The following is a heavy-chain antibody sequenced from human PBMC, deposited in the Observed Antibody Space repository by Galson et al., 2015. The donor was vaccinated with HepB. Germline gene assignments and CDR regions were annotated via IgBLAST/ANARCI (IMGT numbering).Heavy chain of an antibody. D-gene: IGHD3-10*01. CDR3: ARDPDHYGSRGWGWFDP. V-gene: IGHV3-30*04. Sequence: SLRLSCAASGFTFSSYAMHWVRQAPGKGLEWVAVISYDGSNKYYADSVKGRFTISRDNSKNTLYLQMNSLRAEDTAVYYCARDPDHYGSRGWGWFDPWGQGTLVTVSS. CDR1: GFTFSSYA. CDR2: ISYDGSNK. J-gene: IGHJ5*02.